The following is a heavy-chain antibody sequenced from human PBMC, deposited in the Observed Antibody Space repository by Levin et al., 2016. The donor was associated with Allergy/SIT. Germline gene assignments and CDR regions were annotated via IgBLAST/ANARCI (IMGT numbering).Heavy chain of an antibody. CDR2: ISSSSSYT. D-gene: IGHD1-1*01. J-gene: IGHJ6*02. CDR1: GFTFSDYY. V-gene: IGHV3-11*05. Sequence: GESLKISCAASGFTFSDYYMSWIRQAPGKGLEWVSYISSSSSYTNYADSVKGRFTISRDNAKNSLYLQMNSLRAEDTAVYYCARDSAGTTLSQYYYYGMDVWGQGTTVTVSS. CDR3: ARDSAGTTLSQYYYYGMDV.